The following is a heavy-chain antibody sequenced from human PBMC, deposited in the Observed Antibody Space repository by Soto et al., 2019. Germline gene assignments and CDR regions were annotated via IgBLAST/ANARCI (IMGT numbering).Heavy chain of an antibody. CDR2: ISAYNGNT. Sequence: QVQLVQSGAEVKKPGASVKVSCKASGYTFTSYGISWVRQAPGQGLEWMGWISAYNGNTNYAQKLQGRVTMTTDTSTSTAYMELRSLRSDDTAVSYCARAGDVYGDYVNNDAFDIWGQGTMVTVSS. CDR3: ARAGDVYGDYVNNDAFDI. D-gene: IGHD4-17*01. J-gene: IGHJ3*02. V-gene: IGHV1-18*01. CDR1: GYTFTSYG.